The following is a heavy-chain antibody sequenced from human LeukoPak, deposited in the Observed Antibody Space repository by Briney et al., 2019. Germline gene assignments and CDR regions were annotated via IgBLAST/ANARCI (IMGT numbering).Heavy chain of an antibody. CDR2: IRGKAKSYAT. J-gene: IGHJ3*02. V-gene: IGHV3-73*01. D-gene: IGHD3-22*01. CDR1: GFTFSDSA. Sequence: PGGSLRLSCAASGFTFSDSAVHWVRQASGKGLEWVGHIRGKAKSYATAYAASVKGRFTISRDDSETTAYLQMNSLKTADTAVYYCTHYYHGSGYYGAFDSWGQGTMVTVSS. CDR3: THYYHGSGYYGAFDS.